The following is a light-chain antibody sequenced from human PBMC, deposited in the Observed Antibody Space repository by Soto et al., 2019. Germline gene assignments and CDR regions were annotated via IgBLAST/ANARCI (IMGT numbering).Light chain of an antibody. J-gene: IGKJ1*01. CDR1: QGIGNY. V-gene: IGKV1-27*01. CDR3: QKYNSAPPT. Sequence: GVKVTITCRASQGIGNYLAWYQQKPGKVPKLLIYAASTVQSGVPSRFSGSGSGTNFILTINGLQPEDVATYYCQKYNSAPPTFGQGTKVEIK. CDR2: AAS.